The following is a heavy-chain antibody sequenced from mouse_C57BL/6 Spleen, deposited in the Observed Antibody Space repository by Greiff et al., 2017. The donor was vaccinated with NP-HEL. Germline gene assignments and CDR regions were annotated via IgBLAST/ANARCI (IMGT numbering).Heavy chain of an antibody. J-gene: IGHJ3*01. CDR1: GYTFTSYW. V-gene: IGHV1-64*01. CDR3: ARENYYGSPFAY. D-gene: IGHD1-1*01. Sequence: QVQLQQPGAELVKPGASVKLSCKASGYTFTSYWMNWVKQRPGQGLEWIGMIHPNSGSTNYNEKFKSKATLPVDKSSSTAYMQLSSLTSEDSAVYYGARENYYGSPFAYWGQGTLVTVSA. CDR2: IHPNSGST.